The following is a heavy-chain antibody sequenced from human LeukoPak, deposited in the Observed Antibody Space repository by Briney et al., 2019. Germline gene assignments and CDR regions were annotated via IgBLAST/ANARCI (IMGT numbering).Heavy chain of an antibody. D-gene: IGHD2-2*01. CDR1: GGSFSGYY. CDR3: ARLVIGDIVVVLAAMGLDGMDV. V-gene: IGHV4-34*01. CDR2: INHSGST. Sequence: SETLSLTCAVYGGSFSGYYWSWIRQPPGKGLEWIGEINHSGSTNYNPSLKSRVTISIDTSKNQFSLKLSSVTAADTAVYYCARLVIGDIVVVLAAMGLDGMDVWGQGTTVTVSS. J-gene: IGHJ6*02.